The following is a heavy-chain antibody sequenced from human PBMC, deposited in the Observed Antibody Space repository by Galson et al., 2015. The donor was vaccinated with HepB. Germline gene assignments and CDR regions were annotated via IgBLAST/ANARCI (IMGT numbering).Heavy chain of an antibody. D-gene: IGHD1-20*01. CDR1: GGSISSSNW. V-gene: IGHV4-4*02. CDR2: IYHSGST. J-gene: IGHJ6*02. CDR3: ARGLRYNWNYYYYGMDV. Sequence: ETLSLTCAVSGGSISSSNWWSWVRQPPGKGLEWIGEIYHSGSTNYNPSLKSRVTISVDKSKNQFSLKLSSVTAADTAVYYCARGLRYNWNYYYYGMDVWGQGTTVTVSS.